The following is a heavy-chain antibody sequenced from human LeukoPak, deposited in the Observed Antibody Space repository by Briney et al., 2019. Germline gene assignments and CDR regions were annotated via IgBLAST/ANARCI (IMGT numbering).Heavy chain of an antibody. J-gene: IGHJ4*02. D-gene: IGHD3-10*01. CDR2: INHSGSA. CDR1: GGSISSYY. Sequence: SETLSLTCTVSGGSISSYYWSWIRQPPGKGLEWIGEINHSGSANYNPSLKSRVSISVDTSKNQFSLKLSSVTAADTAVYYCARGIGSGSYYRRFDYWGQGTLVTVSS. V-gene: IGHV4-34*01. CDR3: ARGIGSGSYYRRFDY.